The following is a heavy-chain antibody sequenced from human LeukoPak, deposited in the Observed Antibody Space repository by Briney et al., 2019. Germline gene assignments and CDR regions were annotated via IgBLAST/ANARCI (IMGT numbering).Heavy chain of an antibody. J-gene: IGHJ4*02. CDR2: ISSSSSTT. V-gene: IGHV3-48*01. CDR3: AREETGYFDY. D-gene: IGHD1-1*01. CDR1: GFTFSSYS. Sequence: GGSLRLSCAASGFTFSSYSMNWVRQAPGKGLEWVSYISSSSSTTYYADSVKGRFTISRDNAKNSLYLQMNSLRAEDTAVYYCAREETGYFDYWGQGTLVTVSS.